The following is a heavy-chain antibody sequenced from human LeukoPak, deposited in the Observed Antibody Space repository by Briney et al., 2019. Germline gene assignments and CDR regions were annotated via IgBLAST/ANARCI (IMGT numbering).Heavy chain of an antibody. Sequence: GGSLRLSCAASGFTFSSYTMTWVRQAPGKGLEWVSSISSRSSYIYNADSVKGRFTISRDNAKNSLYLQMNSLRAEDTAVYYCTRDRDDDSSGSIDDAFDIWGQGTMVTVSS. CDR1: GFTFSSYT. CDR3: TRDRDDDSSGSIDDAFDI. V-gene: IGHV3-21*01. D-gene: IGHD3-22*01. CDR2: ISSRSSYI. J-gene: IGHJ3*02.